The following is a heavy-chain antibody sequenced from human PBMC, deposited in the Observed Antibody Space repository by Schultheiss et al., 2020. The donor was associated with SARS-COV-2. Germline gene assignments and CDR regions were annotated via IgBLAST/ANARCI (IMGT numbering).Heavy chain of an antibody. CDR1: GGSVSSGSYY. CDR3: ARASTVTTEADYFDY. Sequence: SETLSLTCTVSGGSVSSGSYYWSWIRQPPGKGLEWIGYIYSSGTTYYNPSLKSRVTISVDTSENQFSLKLSSVTAADTAVYYCARASTVTTEADYFDYWGQGTLVTVSS. J-gene: IGHJ4*02. CDR2: IYSSGTT. D-gene: IGHD4-17*01. V-gene: IGHV4-61*01.